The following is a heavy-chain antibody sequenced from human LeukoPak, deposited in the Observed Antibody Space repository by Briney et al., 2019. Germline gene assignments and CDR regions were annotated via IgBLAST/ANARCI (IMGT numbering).Heavy chain of an antibody. CDR2: ISYDGRSK. Sequence: GGSLRLSCAASGFTFSSYTMHWVRQTSGKGLEWVSVISYDGRSKYYADSLKGRFTISRDDSKNTLYLQMNSLRAEDTAVYHCATSYASGSYGSFDIWGQGTMVTVSS. CDR3: ATSYASGSYGSFDI. CDR1: GFTFSSYT. D-gene: IGHD3-10*01. V-gene: IGHV3-30*04. J-gene: IGHJ3*02.